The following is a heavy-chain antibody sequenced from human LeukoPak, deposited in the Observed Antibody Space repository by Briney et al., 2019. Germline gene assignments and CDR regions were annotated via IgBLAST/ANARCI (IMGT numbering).Heavy chain of an antibody. CDR1: GYTFTSYG. CDR3: ARRAPNNYYDSSGYLDY. CDR2: ISAYNGNT. Sequence: ASVKVSCKASGYTFTSYGISWVRQAPGQGLEWMGWISAYNGNTNYAQKLQGRVTMTTDTSTSTAYMELRSLRSDDTAVYYCARRAPNNYYDSSGYLDYWGQGTLVTVSS. V-gene: IGHV1-18*01. J-gene: IGHJ4*02. D-gene: IGHD3-22*01.